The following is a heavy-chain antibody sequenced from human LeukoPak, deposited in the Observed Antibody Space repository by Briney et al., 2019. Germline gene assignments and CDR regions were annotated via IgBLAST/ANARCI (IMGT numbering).Heavy chain of an antibody. D-gene: IGHD3-22*01. Sequence: ASVKVSCKASGYTFTGYYIHWVRQAPGQGLEWMGWINPNSGGTNYAQKFQGRVTMTRDTSISTAYMELSRLRSDDTAVYYCVRGRGDSSGYYYVSDDYWGQGTLVTVSS. V-gene: IGHV1-2*02. CDR1: GYTFTGYY. CDR2: INPNSGGT. J-gene: IGHJ4*02. CDR3: VRGRGDSSGYYYVSDDY.